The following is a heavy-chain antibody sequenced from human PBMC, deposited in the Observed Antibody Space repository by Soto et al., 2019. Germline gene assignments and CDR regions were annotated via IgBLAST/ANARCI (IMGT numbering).Heavy chain of an antibody. Sequence: SLTCTVSGGSISSYYWSWIRQPPGKGLEWIGYVYNSGSTNYNPSLKSRVTISEDTSKSQFSLKVNSMTAADTAVYYCARYRREAVAGYTLDNWGQGILVTVSS. V-gene: IGHV4-59*01. J-gene: IGHJ4*02. CDR3: ARYRREAVAGYTLDN. CDR1: GGSISSYY. D-gene: IGHD6-13*01. CDR2: VYNSGST.